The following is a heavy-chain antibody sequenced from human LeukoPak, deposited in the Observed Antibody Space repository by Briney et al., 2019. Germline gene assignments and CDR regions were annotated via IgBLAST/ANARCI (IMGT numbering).Heavy chain of an antibody. Sequence: ASVKVSCKASGYTFTSYAMNWVRQAPGQGLEWMGWINTNTGNPTYAQGFTGRFVFSLDTSVSTAYLQISSLKAEDTAVYYCARDAIWSGYYTNWFDPWGQGTLVTVSS. J-gene: IGHJ5*02. CDR3: ARDAIWSGYYTNWFDP. V-gene: IGHV7-4-1*02. CDR1: GYTFTSYA. D-gene: IGHD3-3*01. CDR2: INTNTGNP.